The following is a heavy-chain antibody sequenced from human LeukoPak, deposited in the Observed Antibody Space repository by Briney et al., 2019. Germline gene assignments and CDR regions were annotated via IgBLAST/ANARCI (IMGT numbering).Heavy chain of an antibody. CDR1: GFTFSSYA. CDR2: IGAGGTFT. V-gene: IGHV3-23*01. Sequence: GGSLRLSCTASGFTFSSYAMNWVRQAPGKGLEWVSGIGAGGTFTYYADSVKGRFTIFRDNSRNTLYLQMNSLRADDTAVYYCAKDLDYTTYGIYFDYWGQGTLVT. J-gene: IGHJ4*02. D-gene: IGHD4-11*01. CDR3: AKDLDYTTYGIYFDY.